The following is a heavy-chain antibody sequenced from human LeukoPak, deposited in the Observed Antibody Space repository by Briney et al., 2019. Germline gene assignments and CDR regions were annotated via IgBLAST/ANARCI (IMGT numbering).Heavy chain of an antibody. J-gene: IGHJ4*02. CDR3: AAVLWFGELSEKYFDY. CDR2: IVVGSGNT. CDR1: GFTFTSSA. V-gene: IGHV1-58*02. Sequence: SVTVSCKASGFTFTSSAMQWVRQSRGQRLEWIGWIVVGSGNTNYAQKFQERVTITRDMSTSTAYMELSSLRSEDTAVYYCAAVLWFGELSEKYFDYWGQGTLVTVSS. D-gene: IGHD3-10*01.